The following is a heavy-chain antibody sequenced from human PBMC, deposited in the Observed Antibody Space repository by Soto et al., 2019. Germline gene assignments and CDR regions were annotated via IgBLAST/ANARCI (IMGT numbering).Heavy chain of an antibody. J-gene: IGHJ5*02. V-gene: IGHV1-69*13. Sequence: SVKVSCKASGGTFSSYAISWVRQAPGQGLEWMGGIIPIFGTANYAQKFQGRVTITADESTSTAYMELSSLRSEDTAVYYCARDLYHYGSGGNNWFDPWGQGTLVTSPQ. CDR2: IIPIFGTA. D-gene: IGHD3-10*01. CDR3: ARDLYHYGSGGNNWFDP. CDR1: GGTFSSYA.